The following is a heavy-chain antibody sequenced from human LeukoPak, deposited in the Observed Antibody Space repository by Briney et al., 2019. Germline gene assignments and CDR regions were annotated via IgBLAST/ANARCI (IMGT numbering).Heavy chain of an antibody. D-gene: IGHD3-10*01. V-gene: IGHV3-48*04. CDR2: ISSSSATI. CDR3: AKGRDPMVRGVILDY. J-gene: IGHJ4*02. Sequence: GGSLRLSCAASGLTFSSYAMSWVRQAPGKGLESVSYISSSSATIFYADSVKGRFTISRDNAKNSLYLQMNSLRAEDMALYYCAKGRDPMVRGVILDYWGQGTLVTVSS. CDR1: GLTFSSYA.